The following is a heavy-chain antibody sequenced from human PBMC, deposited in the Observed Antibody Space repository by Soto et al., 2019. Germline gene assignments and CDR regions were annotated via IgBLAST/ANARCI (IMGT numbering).Heavy chain of an antibody. CDR2: VYSADGT. Sequence: DVQVVESGGGLIQPGGSLRLSCAASGFIVNGKKYLTWVRQAPGKGLEWLSAVYSADGTFYADSVKGRFTVSLDSVKNTVYFQMNSLRSEDTGVYYCATWHLREHAFDVWGPGTRVTVSA. CDR1: GFIVNGKKY. J-gene: IGHJ3*01. CDR3: ATWHLREHAFDV. V-gene: IGHV3-53*01. D-gene: IGHD4-17*01.